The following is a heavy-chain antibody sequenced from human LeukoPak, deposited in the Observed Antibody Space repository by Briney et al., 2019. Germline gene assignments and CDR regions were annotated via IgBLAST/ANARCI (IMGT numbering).Heavy chain of an antibody. CDR3: ARGSDGWFAFDC. J-gene: IGHJ4*02. D-gene: IGHD6-19*01. V-gene: IGHV3-66*01. Sequence: PGGSLGLSCAASEFTLSTNYMSWVRQAPRKGLEWVSIIYSTAGKYSADSVKGRFTISRDNSKHTLYLQMNSLRGEDTAVYYCARGSDGWFAFDCWGQGILVTVSS. CDR1: EFTLSTNY. CDR2: IYSTAGK.